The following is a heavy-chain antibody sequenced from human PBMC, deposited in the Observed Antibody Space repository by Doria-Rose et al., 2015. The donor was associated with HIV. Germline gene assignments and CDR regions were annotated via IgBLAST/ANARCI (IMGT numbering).Heavy chain of an antibody. D-gene: IGHD6-13*01. CDR3: ARIKSSRWYHKYYFDF. Sequence: SGPVLVKPTETLTLTCTVSGVSLSSPGMGVSWIRQPPGKALEWLANMFSDDDGSFKTSLKSRLTISSVTSKSQVVLTMTDMDPVGTATYYCARIKSSRWYHKYYFDFWGQGTLVIVSA. CDR1: GVSLSSPGMG. V-gene: IGHV2-26*01. J-gene: IGHJ4*02. CDR2: MFSDDDG.